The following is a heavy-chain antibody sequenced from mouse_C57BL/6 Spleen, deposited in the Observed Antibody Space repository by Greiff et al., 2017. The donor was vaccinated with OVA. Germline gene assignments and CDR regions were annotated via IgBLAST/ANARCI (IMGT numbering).Heavy chain of an antibody. CDR1: GYTFTSYW. J-gene: IGHJ1*03. Sequence: QVQLQQPGAELVKPGASVKLSCKASGYTFTSYWMHWVKQRPGQGLEWIGMIHPNSGSTNYNEKFKSKATLTVDKSSSTASMQLSSLTSEDSAVYSCARTYYDYGLRYWYFDVWGTGTTVTVSS. V-gene: IGHV1-64*01. CDR3: ARTYYDYGLRYWYFDV. CDR2: IHPNSGST. D-gene: IGHD2-4*01.